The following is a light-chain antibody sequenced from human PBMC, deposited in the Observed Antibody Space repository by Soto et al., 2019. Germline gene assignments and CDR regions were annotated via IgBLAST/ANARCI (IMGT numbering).Light chain of an antibody. CDR2: AAS. V-gene: IGKV1-39*01. Sequence: EIQMTPSPSSLSASVGDRVTITCRASQSISTYLNWYQQKPGKVPKVLIYAASSLQSGVPSRFSGSGSGTDFTITISSLQPEAFATYYCQGSYRPPLTFGGWTKVEI. CDR1: QSISTY. CDR3: QGSYRPPLT. J-gene: IGKJ4*01.